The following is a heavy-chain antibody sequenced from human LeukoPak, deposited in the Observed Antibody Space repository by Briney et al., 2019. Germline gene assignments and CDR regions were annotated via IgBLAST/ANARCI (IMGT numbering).Heavy chain of an antibody. CDR1: GFTFSSYA. CDR2: ISGSGGST. CDR3: AKDRVFHPLNWFDP. D-gene: IGHD2-21*01. J-gene: IGHJ5*02. Sequence: GGSLGLSCAASGFTFSSYAMSWVRQAPGKGLEWVSAISGSGGSTYYADSVKGRFTISRDNSKNTLYRQMNSLRAEDTAVYYCAKDRVFHPLNWFDPWGQGTLVTVSS. V-gene: IGHV3-23*01.